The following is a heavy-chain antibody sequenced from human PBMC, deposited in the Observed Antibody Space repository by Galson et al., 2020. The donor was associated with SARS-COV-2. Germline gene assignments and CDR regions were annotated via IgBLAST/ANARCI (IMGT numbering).Heavy chain of an antibody. J-gene: IGHJ3*01. Sequence: SGPTLVKPTQTLTLTCTFSGFSLSNTRVGVAWIRQPPGKALEWLSVIYWDDTERFTPSLSSRLSITKDTSKNQVVLTMTNMEPVDTATYYCAHFLGPTVTPDAFDVWGQGTMVTVSS. CDR1: GFSLSNTRVG. V-gene: IGHV2-5*02. CDR2: IYWDDTE. D-gene: IGHD4-17*01. CDR3: AHFLGPTVTPDAFDV.